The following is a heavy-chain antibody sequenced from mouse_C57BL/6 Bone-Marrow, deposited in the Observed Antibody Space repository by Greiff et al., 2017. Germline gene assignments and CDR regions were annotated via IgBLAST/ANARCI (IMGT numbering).Heavy chain of an antibody. CDR1: GYAFSSSW. Sequence: VQLQPSGPALVKPGASVKISCKASGYAFSSSWMNWVKQRPGKGLEWIGRIYPGDGDTNYNGKFKGKATLSADNSSSTAYMQLSSLTSEDSAVYFCARPFFDNGGQGTTLPVSS. V-gene: IGHV1-82*01. J-gene: IGHJ2*01. CDR3: ARPFFDN. CDR2: IYPGDGDT.